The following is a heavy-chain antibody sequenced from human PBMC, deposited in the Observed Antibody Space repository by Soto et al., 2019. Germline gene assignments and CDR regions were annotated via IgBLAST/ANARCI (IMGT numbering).Heavy chain of an antibody. CDR2: IKEDGSDV. V-gene: IGHV3-7*01. CDR1: GFSFRSNW. CDR3: ARDYSTRYYYYGMDV. J-gene: IGHJ6*02. D-gene: IGHD4-4*01. Sequence: GGSLRLSCAASGFSFRSNWMSWVRQAPGKGLEWVSNIKEDGSDVYYADSVKGRFTISRDNAQNSLYLQMNSLRAEDTAVYYCARDYSTRYYYYGMDVWGQGTTVTVSS.